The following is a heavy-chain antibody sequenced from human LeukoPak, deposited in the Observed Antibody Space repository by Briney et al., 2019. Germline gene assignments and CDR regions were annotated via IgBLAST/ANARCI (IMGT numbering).Heavy chain of an antibody. Sequence: GGSLILSCAASGCTFSSYAMSWVRQAPGKGLEWFSAISGSGGSTYYAASVKGRFTISRDNSKNTLYLQMNSLRAEDTAVYYCASVTSSYYYGSGSWSAFDIWGQGTMVTVSS. CDR2: ISGSGGST. CDR1: GCTFSSYA. D-gene: IGHD3-10*01. J-gene: IGHJ3*02. CDR3: ASVTSSYYYGSGSWSAFDI. V-gene: IGHV3-23*01.